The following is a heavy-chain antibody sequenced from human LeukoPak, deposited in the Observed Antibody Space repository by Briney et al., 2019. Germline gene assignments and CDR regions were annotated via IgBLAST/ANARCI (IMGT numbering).Heavy chain of an antibody. V-gene: IGHV1-2*02. CDR2: INPNSGGT. CDR1: GYTFTGYY. D-gene: IGHD3-22*01. Sequence: GASVKVSCKASGYTFTGYYMHWVRQAPGQGLERMGWINPNSGGTNYAQKFQGRVTMTRDTSISTAYMELSRLRSDDTAVYYCARPYYYDSSGYYYNYWGQGTLVTVSS. CDR3: ARPYYYDSSGYYYNY. J-gene: IGHJ4*02.